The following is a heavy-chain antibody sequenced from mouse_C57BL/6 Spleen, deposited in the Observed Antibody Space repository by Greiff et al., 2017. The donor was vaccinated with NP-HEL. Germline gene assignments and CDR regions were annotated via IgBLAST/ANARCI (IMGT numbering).Heavy chain of an antibody. CDR2: ISYDGSN. CDR3: ARDPTHYGKGYFDV. D-gene: IGHD2-1*01. J-gene: IGHJ1*03. CDR1: GYSITSGYY. Sequence: EVHLVESGPGLVKPSQSLSLTCSVTGYSITSGYYWNWIRQFPGNKLEWMGYISYDGSNNYNPSLKNRISITRDTSKNQFFLKLNSVTTEDTATYYCARDPTHYGKGYFDVWGTGTTVTVSS. V-gene: IGHV3-6*01.